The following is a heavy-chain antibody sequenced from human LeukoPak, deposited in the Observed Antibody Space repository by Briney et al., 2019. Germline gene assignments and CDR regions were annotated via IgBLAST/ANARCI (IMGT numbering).Heavy chain of an antibody. Sequence: GGSLRLSCAASGFTFSSYAMSWVRQAPGKGLEWVSAISGSGGSTYYADSVKGRFTISRENSKTTLYLQMNSLRAEDTAVYYCAKARNGWYGVEDYWGQGTLVTVSS. J-gene: IGHJ4*02. V-gene: IGHV3-23*01. CDR3: AKARNGWYGVEDY. CDR2: ISGSGGST. D-gene: IGHD6-19*01. CDR1: GFTFSSYA.